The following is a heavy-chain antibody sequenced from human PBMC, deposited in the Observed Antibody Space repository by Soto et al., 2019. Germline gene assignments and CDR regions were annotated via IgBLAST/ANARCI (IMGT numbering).Heavy chain of an antibody. Sequence: QVQLAQSGAEVKKPGASVKVSCKASGYTFTSYYMHWVRQAPGQGLEWMGIINPSGGTTNYAQKFQGRVTLTRDTSTSTVYMELSSLRSEDTAVYYCARDVERRGVQFDLWGRGTLVTISS. CDR2: INPSGGTT. J-gene: IGHJ2*01. V-gene: IGHV1-46*01. D-gene: IGHD1-26*01. CDR3: ARDVERRGVQFDL. CDR1: GYTFTSYY.